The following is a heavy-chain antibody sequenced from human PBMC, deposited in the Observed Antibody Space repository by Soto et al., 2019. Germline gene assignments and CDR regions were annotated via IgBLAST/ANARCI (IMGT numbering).Heavy chain of an antibody. CDR1: GVTVSSDG. V-gene: IGHV3-30*03. CDR3: ARAPRGNYGYPSYFDY. J-gene: IGHJ4*02. D-gene: IGHD3-10*01. Sequence: HPWESLRLSCAASGVTVSSDGMHWVRQAPGKGMEWVAIMSYDGSDKYYSASVKGLFTIFRDNSKNSPYLQMNSLRAEDTSVYYCARAPRGNYGYPSYFDYWGQGTLVTVSS. CDR2: MSYDGSDK.